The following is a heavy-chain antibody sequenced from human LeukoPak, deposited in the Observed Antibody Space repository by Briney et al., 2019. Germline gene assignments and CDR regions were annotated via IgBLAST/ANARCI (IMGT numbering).Heavy chain of an antibody. V-gene: IGHV3-7*01. CDR1: GFIFSGYW. CDR3: ARDRLRFLEWLTRPS. D-gene: IGHD3-3*01. CDR2: IKQDGSEK. Sequence: PGRSLRLSRTASGFIFSGYWMNWVRKAPGQGLELVANIKQDGSEKYYVDSVKGRFTISRDHAKHSLYLQMNSLRPEDTAVYYCARDRLRFLEWLTRPSWGQGTLVTVSS. J-gene: IGHJ5*02.